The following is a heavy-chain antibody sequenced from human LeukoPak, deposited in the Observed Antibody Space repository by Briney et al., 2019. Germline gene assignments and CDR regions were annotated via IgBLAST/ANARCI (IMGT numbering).Heavy chain of an antibody. CDR2: INPNSGGT. CDR1: AYTFTDYY. D-gene: IGHD3-16*01. V-gene: IGHV1-2*02. Sequence: ASVKVSCKAAAYTFTDYYMHCVRHPPGQGREWMGWINPNSGGTNYAQELQGRVTMARDTSISTAYMGLSRLRSDNTVVYYWARSYGLGGNYFDYWGQGTLVTVSS. J-gene: IGHJ4*02. CDR3: ARSYGLGGNYFDY.